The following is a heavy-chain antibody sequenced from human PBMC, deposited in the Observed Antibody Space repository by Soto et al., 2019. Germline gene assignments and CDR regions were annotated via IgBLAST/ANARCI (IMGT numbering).Heavy chain of an antibody. CDR1: GGSISSSNW. J-gene: IGHJ4*02. Sequence: SETLSLTCAVSGGSISSSNWWSWVRQPPGKGLEWIGEIYHSGSTNYNPSLKSRVTISVDKSKNQLSLKLSSVTAADTAVYYCARYSYYYDSSGYYVGFDYWGQGTLVTVSS. V-gene: IGHV4-4*02. CDR3: ARYSYYYDSSGYYVGFDY. CDR2: IYHSGST. D-gene: IGHD3-22*01.